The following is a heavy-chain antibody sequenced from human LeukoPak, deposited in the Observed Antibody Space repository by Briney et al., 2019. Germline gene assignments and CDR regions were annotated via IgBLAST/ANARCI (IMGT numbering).Heavy chain of an antibody. CDR2: INSDGSST. Sequence: SGGSLRLSCAASGFSFSSYWMHRVRQAPGKGLVWVSRINSDGSSTSYADSVKGRFTISRDNAKNTLYLQMNSLRVEDTAVYYCASDYYDSSGYCYFDYWGQGTLVTVSS. V-gene: IGHV3-74*01. J-gene: IGHJ4*02. CDR1: GFSFSSYW. CDR3: ASDYYDSSGYCYFDY. D-gene: IGHD3-22*01.